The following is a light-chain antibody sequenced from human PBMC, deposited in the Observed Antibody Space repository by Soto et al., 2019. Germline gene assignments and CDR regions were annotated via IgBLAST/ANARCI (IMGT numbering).Light chain of an antibody. V-gene: IGLV2-14*01. Sequence: QSALTQHASVSGSPGQSITISCTGTSSDVGGYNYVSWYQQHPGKAPKLMIYEVSNRPSGVSNRFSGSKSGNTASLTISGLQAEDEADYYYSSYTSSSTRVFGGGTKLTVL. CDR1: SSDVGGYNY. CDR3: SSYTSSSTRV. CDR2: EVS. J-gene: IGLJ2*01.